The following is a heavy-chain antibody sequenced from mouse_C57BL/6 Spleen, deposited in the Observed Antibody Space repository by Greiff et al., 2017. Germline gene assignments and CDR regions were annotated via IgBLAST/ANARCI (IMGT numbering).Heavy chain of an antibody. V-gene: IGHV1-52*01. CDR3: ARSASYYYGSSYYYAMDY. CDR2: IDPSDSET. D-gene: IGHD1-1*01. J-gene: IGHJ4*01. Sequence: QVQLQQPGAELVRPGSSVKLSCKASGYTFTSYWMHWVKQRPIQGLEWIGNIDPSDSETHYNQKFKDKATLTVDKSSSTAYMQLSSLTSEDSAVYYCARSASYYYGSSYYYAMDYGGQGTSVTVAS. CDR1: GYTFTSYW.